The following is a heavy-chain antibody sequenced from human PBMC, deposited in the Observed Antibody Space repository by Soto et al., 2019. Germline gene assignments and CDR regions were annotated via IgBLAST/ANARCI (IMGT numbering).Heavy chain of an antibody. J-gene: IGHJ4*02. D-gene: IGHD6-19*01. Sequence: EMLLLDSGGGLVQPGGSLRLSCAASGFTFSTFAMTWVRQPPGKGLEWVSGISYSGDDTYYADSVKGRFTISRDNSKNTLYLQMDSLRAEDTAIYYCAKDLHTTIPVSTNFWGRETLVTVSS. CDR3: AKDLHTTIPVSTNF. CDR1: GFTFSTFA. V-gene: IGHV3-23*01. CDR2: ISYSGDDT.